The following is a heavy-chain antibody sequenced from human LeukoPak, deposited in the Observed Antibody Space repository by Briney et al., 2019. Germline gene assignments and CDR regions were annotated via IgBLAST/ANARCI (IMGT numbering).Heavy chain of an antibody. V-gene: IGHV5-51*01. J-gene: IGHJ6*03. D-gene: IGHD6-6*01. CDR2: IYPGDSDT. CDR3: AMRSIADLQCGWAYYYYMDV. Sequence: GESLKISCKGSGYSFTSYWIGWVRQMPGEGLEWMGIIYPGDSDTRYSPSFQGQVTISADKSISTAYLQWSSLKASDTAMYYCAMRSIADLQCGWAYYYYMDVWGKGTTVTVSS. CDR1: GYSFTSYW.